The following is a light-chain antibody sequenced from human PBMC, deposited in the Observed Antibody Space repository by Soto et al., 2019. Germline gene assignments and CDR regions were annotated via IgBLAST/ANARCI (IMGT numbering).Light chain of an antibody. CDR3: SSYTTSGSLFYV. V-gene: IGLV2-14*01. Sequence: QSALAQPAPVSGSPGQSITISCTGASSDIGGYNYVSWYQHHPGKAPKLLIYEVTNRPSGVSNRFSGSKSGKTASLTISGLQAEDEADYYCSSYTTSGSLFYVFGTGTKVTVL. J-gene: IGLJ1*01. CDR2: EVT. CDR1: SSDIGGYNY.